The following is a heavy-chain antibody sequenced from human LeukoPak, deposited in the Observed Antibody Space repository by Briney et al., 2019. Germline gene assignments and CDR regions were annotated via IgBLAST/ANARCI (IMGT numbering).Heavy chain of an antibody. J-gene: IGHJ4*02. CDR2: IYSGGST. Sequence: GGSLRLSCAASEFSVGSNYMTWVRQAPGKGLEWVSLIYSGGSTYYADSVKGRFTISRDNSKNTLYLQMNSLRAEDTAVYYCAKDLGLLWFGEFRNPIDYWGQGTLVTVSS. CDR1: EFSVGSNY. CDR3: AKDLGLLWFGEFRNPIDY. D-gene: IGHD3-10*01. V-gene: IGHV3-66*01.